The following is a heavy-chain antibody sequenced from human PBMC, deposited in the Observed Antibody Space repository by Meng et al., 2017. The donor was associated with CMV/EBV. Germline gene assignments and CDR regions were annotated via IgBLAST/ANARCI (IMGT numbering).Heavy chain of an antibody. CDR3: AGDIAAAGTYYYFFAMDV. J-gene: IGHJ6*02. CDR2: ISGSSTYT. Sequence: GGSLRLSCAASGFDFSNHIMNWVRQAPGKGLEWVSSISGSSTYTHYADSVKGRFTISRDNARNSLSLEMTSLRAEDTAVYYCAGDIAAAGTYYYFFAMDVWGQGTTVTVSS. D-gene: IGHD6-13*01. V-gene: IGHV3-21*01. CDR1: GFDFSNHI.